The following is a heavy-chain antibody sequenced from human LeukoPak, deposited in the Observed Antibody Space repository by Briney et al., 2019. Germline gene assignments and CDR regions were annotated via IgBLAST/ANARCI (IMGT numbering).Heavy chain of an antibody. CDR2: ISYSGST. CDR3: AREPGFDSSGYLNWFDP. J-gene: IGHJ5*02. D-gene: IGHD3-22*01. Sequence: SQTLSLTCTVSGGSISSYYWSWIRQPPGKGLEWIACISYSGSTKYNPSLKSRVTISVDTSKNQLSLKLSSVTAADTAVYYCAREPGFDSSGYLNWFDPWGQGTLVTVSS. CDR1: GGSISSYY. V-gene: IGHV4-59*01.